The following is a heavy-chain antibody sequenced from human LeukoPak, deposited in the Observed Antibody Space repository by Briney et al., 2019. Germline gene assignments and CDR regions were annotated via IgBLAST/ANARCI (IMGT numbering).Heavy chain of an antibody. CDR2: ISYDGSNK. D-gene: IGHD3-22*01. CDR1: GFTFSSYG. Sequence: GGSLRLSCAASGFTFSSYGMHWVRQAPGKGLEWVAVISYDGSNKYYADSVKGRFTISRDSSKNTLYLQMNSLRAEDTAVYYCAKDFSGYYLPGLDWGQGTLVTVSS. CDR3: AKDFSGYYLPGLD. J-gene: IGHJ4*02. V-gene: IGHV3-30*18.